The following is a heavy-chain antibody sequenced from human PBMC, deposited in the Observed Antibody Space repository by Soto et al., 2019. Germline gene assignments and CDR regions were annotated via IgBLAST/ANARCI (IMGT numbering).Heavy chain of an antibody. CDR2: VNHSGST. J-gene: IGHJ6*02. CDR3: ARGTPNYYYGMDV. Sequence: QVQLQQWGAGLLKPSETLSLTCAVYGGSFSGYYWSWIRQPPGKGLEWIGEVNHSGSTTYNPSLKSRVTISVDTSKNQFSLKLSSVTAADTAVYYCARGTPNYYYGMDVWGHGTTVTVSS. V-gene: IGHV4-34*01. CDR1: GGSFSGYY.